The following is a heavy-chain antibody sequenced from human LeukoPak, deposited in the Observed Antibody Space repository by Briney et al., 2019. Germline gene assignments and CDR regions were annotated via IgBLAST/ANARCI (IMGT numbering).Heavy chain of an antibody. V-gene: IGHV4-4*02. CDR1: GGSISSSDW. Sequence: SETLSLTCAISGGSISSSDWWSWVRQPPGKGLEWIGEIYHSGSTNYNPSLKSRVTISVDTSKNQFSLKLSSVTAADTAVYYCARGAATDAFDIWGQGTMVTVSS. CDR3: ARGAATDAFDI. J-gene: IGHJ3*02. CDR2: IYHSGST. D-gene: IGHD6-13*01.